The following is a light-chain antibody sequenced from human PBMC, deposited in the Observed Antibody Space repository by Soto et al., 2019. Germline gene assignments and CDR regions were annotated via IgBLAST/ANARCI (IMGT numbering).Light chain of an antibody. J-gene: IGKJ1*01. CDR1: QDLNNW. CDR2: KAS. CDR3: QQYNGYPWT. V-gene: IGKV1-5*03. Sequence: DIQVTQSPSTLSASVGDRVTITCRASQDLNNWLTWFQQKPGKAPTLLIYKASGLESGVPSRFCGSGSGTEFTLTISSLQPDDFSTYYCQQYNGYPWTFGQGTKVEIK.